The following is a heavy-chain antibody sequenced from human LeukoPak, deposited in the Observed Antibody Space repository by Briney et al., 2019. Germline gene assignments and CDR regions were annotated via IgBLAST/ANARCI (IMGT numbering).Heavy chain of an antibody. D-gene: IGHD2/OR15-2a*01. CDR3: ARDCSSTTCQGPVLDF. V-gene: IGHV1-46*01. CDR1: GYPFTSHY. CDR2: IHPSGGNA. J-gene: IGHJ4*02. Sequence: ASVKLSCTASGYPFTSHYVHWVRQAPGQGLEWMGIIHPSGGNARNTQNFQGRVTMTRDMSTSTVYLELSSLRSEDTAVYYCARDCSSTTCQGPVLDFWGQGTLVTVSS.